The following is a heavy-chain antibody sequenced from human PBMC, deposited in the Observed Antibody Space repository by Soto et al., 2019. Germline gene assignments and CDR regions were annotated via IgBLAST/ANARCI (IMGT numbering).Heavy chain of an antibody. J-gene: IGHJ5*02. D-gene: IGHD1-7*01. CDR1: GYTFTGYY. V-gene: IGHV1-2*02. CDR2: INPNSGGT. Sequence: GASVKVSCKASGYTFTGYYMHWVRQAPGQGLEWMGWINPNSGGTNYAQKFQGRVTMTRDTSISTAYMELSRLRSDDTAVYYCARVRFNWNYGNWFDAWGEGTLVTVSS. CDR3: ARVRFNWNYGNWFDA.